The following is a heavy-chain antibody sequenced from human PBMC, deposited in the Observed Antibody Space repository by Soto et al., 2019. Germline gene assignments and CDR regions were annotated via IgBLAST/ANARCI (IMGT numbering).Heavy chain of an antibody. V-gene: IGHV5-51*01. CDR2: IYPGDSDT. Sequence: EVQLVQSGAEVKKPGESLKISCKGSGYSFTSYWIGWVRQMPGKGLEWMGIIYPGDSDTRYSPSFQGQVTISADKSISTAYLQWSSLKASDTAMYYCARRRDYVWGSYRSYYGMDVWGQGTTVTVSS. D-gene: IGHD3-16*02. CDR1: GYSFTSYW. CDR3: ARRRDYVWGSYRSYYGMDV. J-gene: IGHJ6*02.